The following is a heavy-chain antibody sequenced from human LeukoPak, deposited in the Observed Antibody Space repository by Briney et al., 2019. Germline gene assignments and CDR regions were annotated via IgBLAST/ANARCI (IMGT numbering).Heavy chain of an antibody. CDR1: GYTFTSYG. CDR2: ISAYNGNT. D-gene: IGHD6-19*01. V-gene: IGHV1-18*01. Sequence: ASVKVSCKASGYTFTSYGISWVRQAPGQGLEWMGWISAYNGNTNYAQKHQGRVTMTTDTSTSTAYMELRSLRSDDTAVYYCARDSQQWLVTPFDYWGQGTLVTVSS. J-gene: IGHJ4*02. CDR3: ARDSQQWLVTPFDY.